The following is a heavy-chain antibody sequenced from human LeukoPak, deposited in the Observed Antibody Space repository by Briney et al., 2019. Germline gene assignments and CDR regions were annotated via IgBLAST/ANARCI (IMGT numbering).Heavy chain of an antibody. CDR1: GGTFSSYA. V-gene: IGHV1-69*05. CDR2: IIPIFGTA. CDR3: ARDHVITIFGVVNSFDY. Sequence: ASVKVSCKASGGTFSSYAISWVQQAPGQGLEWMGRIIPIFGTANYAQKFQGRVTITTDESTSTAYMELSSLRSEDTAVYYCARDHVITIFGVVNSFDYWGQGTLVTVSS. D-gene: IGHD3-3*01. J-gene: IGHJ4*02.